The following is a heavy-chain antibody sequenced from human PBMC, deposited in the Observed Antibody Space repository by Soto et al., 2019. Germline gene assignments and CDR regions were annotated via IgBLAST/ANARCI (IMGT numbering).Heavy chain of an antibody. CDR2: IKSKTDGGTI. CDR1: GVTFSNAW. CDR3: VREMSGAFDY. V-gene: IGHV3-15*07. Sequence: GGSLRLSCAASGVTFSNAWMNWVRQAPGKGLEWVGLIKSKTDGGTIDYAAPVKGRFTILRDDLRNTVYLQMNSLKAEDTALYYCVREMSGAFDYWGQGTPVTVSS. J-gene: IGHJ4*02. D-gene: IGHD3-10*01.